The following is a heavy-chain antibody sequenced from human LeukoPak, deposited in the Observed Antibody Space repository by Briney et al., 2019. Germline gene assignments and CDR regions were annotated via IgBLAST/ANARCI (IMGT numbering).Heavy chain of an antibody. CDR1: GYSFTSYW. Sequence: GESLKISCKGSGYSFTSYWIGWVRQMPGKGLEWMGIIYPGDSDTRYSPSFQGQVTISADKSISTAYLQWSSLKASDTAMYYCARRYCSSTSCYKKGGWFDPWGQGTLVTVSS. J-gene: IGHJ5*02. CDR3: ARRYCSSTSCYKKGGWFDP. CDR2: IYPGDSDT. D-gene: IGHD2-2*02. V-gene: IGHV5-51*01.